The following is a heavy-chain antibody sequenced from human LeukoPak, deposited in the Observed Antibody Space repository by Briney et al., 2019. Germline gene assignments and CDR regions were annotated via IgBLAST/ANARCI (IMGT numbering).Heavy chain of an antibody. J-gene: IGHJ3*02. CDR2: IIPIFGTA. V-gene: IGHV1-69*05. D-gene: IGHD2-15*01. CDR1: GGTFSSYA. Sequence: ASVEVSCKASGGTFSSYAISWVRQAPGQGLEWMGGIIPIFGTANYAQKFQGRVTITTDESTNTAYMELSSLRSEDTAVYYCARDRGDCSGGSCYWDYDAFDIWGQGTMVTVSS. CDR3: ARDRGDCSGGSCYWDYDAFDI.